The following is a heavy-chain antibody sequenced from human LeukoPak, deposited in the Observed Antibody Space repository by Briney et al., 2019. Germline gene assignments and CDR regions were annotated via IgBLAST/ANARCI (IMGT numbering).Heavy chain of an antibody. Sequence: GASVKVSCKASGYTFTSYDINWVRQATGQGLEWMGWMNPKSGNTGYAQKFQGRVTITRDTSASTAYMELSSLRSEDMAVYYCARSGGDSTVTTSGWWFDPWGQGTLVTVSS. CDR2: MNPKSGNT. D-gene: IGHD4-17*01. J-gene: IGHJ5*02. V-gene: IGHV1-8*03. CDR3: ARSGGDSTVTTSGWWFDP. CDR1: GYTFTSYD.